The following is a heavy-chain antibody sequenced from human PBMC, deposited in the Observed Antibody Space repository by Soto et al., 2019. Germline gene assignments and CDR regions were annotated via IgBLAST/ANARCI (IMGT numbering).Heavy chain of an antibody. V-gene: IGHV6-1*01. CDR3: ARGATSKLARSYYGMDV. CDR2: TYYRSKWYN. D-gene: IGHD1-1*01. J-gene: IGHJ6*02. Sequence: SQTLSLTCAISGDSVSSNSAAWNWIRQSPSRGLEWLGRTYYRSKWYNDYAVSVKSRITINPDTSKNQFSLQLNSVTPEDTAVYFCARGATSKLARSYYGMDVWGQGTTVTVSS. CDR1: GDSVSSNSAA.